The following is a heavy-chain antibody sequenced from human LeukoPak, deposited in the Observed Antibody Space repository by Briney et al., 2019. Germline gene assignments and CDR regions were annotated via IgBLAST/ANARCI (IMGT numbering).Heavy chain of an antibody. CDR1: GFTFSSYN. J-gene: IGHJ4*02. CDR2: ISSRSSYI. Sequence: GGSLRLSCVASGFTFSSYNMNWVRQAPGKGLEWVSSISSRSSYIYYADSVEGRVTISRDNAKNSLYLQMNSLRAEDTAVYYCARDPTYYYDDSGYFDYWGQGTLVTVSS. V-gene: IGHV3-21*01. CDR3: ARDPTYYYDDSGYFDY. D-gene: IGHD3-22*01.